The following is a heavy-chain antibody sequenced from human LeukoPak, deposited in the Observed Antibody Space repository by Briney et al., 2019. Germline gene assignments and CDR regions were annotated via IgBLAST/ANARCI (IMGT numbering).Heavy chain of an antibody. CDR2: IQHDGSER. J-gene: IGHJ4*02. D-gene: IGHD6-19*01. CDR3: AAGSGWSSDY. CDR1: GFTSSTYW. Sequence: GESLKISCAASGFTSSTYWMTWVRQAPGKGLEWVANIQHDGSERNYMESVKGRFTIARDNAKKSLYLQMNNLRAEDTAVYYCAAGSGWSSDYWGQGTLVTVSS. V-gene: IGHV3-7*03.